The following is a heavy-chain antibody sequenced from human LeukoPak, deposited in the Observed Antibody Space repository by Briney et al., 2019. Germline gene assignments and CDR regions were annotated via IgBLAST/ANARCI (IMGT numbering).Heavy chain of an antibody. CDR2: ISGSGGST. V-gene: IGHV3-23*01. J-gene: IGHJ2*01. D-gene: IGHD3-22*01. CDR3: AKACNSNYYDSSGYYYPHWYFDL. Sequence: PGGSLRLSCAASGFTFSSYAMSWVRQAPGKGLEWVSGISGSGGSTYYAGSVKGRFTISRGNSKNTLYLQMNSLRAEDTAVYYCAKACNSNYYDSSGYYYPHWYFDLWGRGTLVTVSS. CDR1: GFTFSSYA.